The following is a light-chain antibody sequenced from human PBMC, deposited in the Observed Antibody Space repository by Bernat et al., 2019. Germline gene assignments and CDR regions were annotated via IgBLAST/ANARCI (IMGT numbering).Light chain of an antibody. CDR1: QDISIH. CDR2: GAS. Sequence: DIQMTQSPSSLSASVGDRVTITCQASQDISIHLNWYQQKPGKAPKLLIYGASNLETGVPSRFSGSGPGTDFTFTISSLQPEDIATYYCQQYDYLWAFGQGTKVEIK. J-gene: IGKJ1*01. V-gene: IGKV1-33*01. CDR3: QQYDYLWA.